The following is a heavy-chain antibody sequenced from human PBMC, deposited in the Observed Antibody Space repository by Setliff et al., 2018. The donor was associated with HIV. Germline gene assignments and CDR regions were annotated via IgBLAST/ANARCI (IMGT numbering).Heavy chain of an antibody. D-gene: IGHD3-22*01. CDR1: GGSFSGYY. CDR2: INHRGST. Sequence: PSETLSLTCAVYGGSFSGYYWSWIRQPPGKGLEWIGEINHRGSTSYNPSLKSRVTISVDTSKNQFSLKLSSVTAADTAVYYCARSAAYDSSFQHWGQGTLVTVSS. CDR3: ARSAAYDSSFQH. V-gene: IGHV4-34*01. J-gene: IGHJ1*01.